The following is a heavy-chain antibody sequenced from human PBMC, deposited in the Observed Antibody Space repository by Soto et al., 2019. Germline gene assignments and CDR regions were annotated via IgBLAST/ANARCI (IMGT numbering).Heavy chain of an antibody. CDR1: GFTLSSYW. D-gene: IGHD3-16*01. J-gene: IGHJ3*02. CDR3: ARSGRLGFDAFDI. Sequence: GGSLRLSCAASGFTLSSYWMHWVRQAPGKGLVWVSRINSDGSSTSYADSVKGRFTISRDNAKNTLYLQMNSLRAEDTAVYYCARSGRLGFDAFDIWGQGTMVTVSS. V-gene: IGHV3-74*01. CDR2: INSDGSST.